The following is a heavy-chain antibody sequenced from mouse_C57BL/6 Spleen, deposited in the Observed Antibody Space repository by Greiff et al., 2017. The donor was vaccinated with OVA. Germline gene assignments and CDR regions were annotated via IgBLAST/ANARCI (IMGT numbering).Heavy chain of an antibody. J-gene: IGHJ4*01. Sequence: VQLQQPGAELVKPGASVKLSCKASGYTFTSYWMQWVKQRPGQGLEWIGEIDPSDSYTNYNQKFKGKATLTVDTSSSTAYMQLSSLTSEDSAVYYCARRGFYYGSSPRAMDYWGQGTSVTVSS. CDR3: ARRGFYYGSSPRAMDY. D-gene: IGHD1-1*01. CDR1: GYTFTSYW. CDR2: IDPSDSYT. V-gene: IGHV1-50*01.